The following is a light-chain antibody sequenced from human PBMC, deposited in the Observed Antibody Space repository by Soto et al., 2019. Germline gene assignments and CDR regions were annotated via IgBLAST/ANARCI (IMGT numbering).Light chain of an antibody. CDR3: KSYAGSNTYV. CDR2: EVV. J-gene: IGLJ1*01. CDR1: KNDVGFYDF. Sequence: QSVLTQPPSASGSPGQSVTISCTGTKNDVGFYDFVSWYQHHPGKAPRLIIYEVVQRPSGVPDRFSGSKSGNTASLTVSGLQAADEAAYFCKSYAGSNTYVFGSGTKLTVL. V-gene: IGLV2-8*01.